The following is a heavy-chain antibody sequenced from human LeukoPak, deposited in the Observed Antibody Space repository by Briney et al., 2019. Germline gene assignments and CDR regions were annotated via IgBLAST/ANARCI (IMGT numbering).Heavy chain of an antibody. Sequence: SETLSLTCTVPGGSISSYYWSWIRQPPGKGLEWIGHIYYSGSTNYNPSPKSRDSTSVDTFKNQFSLTPSSVTAADTAVYYCARVWYDSEGWFDPWGQETLVTV. J-gene: IGHJ5*02. CDR1: GGSISSYY. V-gene: IGHV4-59*01. CDR3: ARVWYDSEGWFDP. D-gene: IGHD3-3*01. CDR2: IYYSGST.